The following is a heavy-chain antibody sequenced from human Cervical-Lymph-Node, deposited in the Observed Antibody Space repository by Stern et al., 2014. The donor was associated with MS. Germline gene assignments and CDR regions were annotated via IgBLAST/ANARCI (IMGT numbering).Heavy chain of an antibody. CDR2: ISAYNGNT. J-gene: IGHJ3*02. V-gene: IGHV1-18*01. CDR3: ARGLLGSENAFDI. D-gene: IGHD2-15*01. Sequence: LVESGAAVKKPAASVKVSCKASGYTFTSYGLSWGRLAPGQGLERMGWISAYNGNTNYAQKLQGRVTMTTDTSTSTAYMELRSLRSDDTAVYYCARGLLGSENAFDIWGQGTMVTVSS. CDR1: GYTFTSYG.